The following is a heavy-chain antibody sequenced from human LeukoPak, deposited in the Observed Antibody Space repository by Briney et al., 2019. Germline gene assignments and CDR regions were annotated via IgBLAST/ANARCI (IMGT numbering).Heavy chain of an antibody. CDR1: GYTFTGYY. Sequence: VASVKVSCKASGYTFTGYYMHWVRQAPGQGLEWMGWINPNSGGTNYAQKFQGRVTMTRDTSISTAYMELNRLRSDDTAVYYCARVMNREGTNYWGQGTLVTVSS. CDR3: ARVMNREGTNY. D-gene: IGHD1/OR15-1a*01. J-gene: IGHJ4*02. CDR2: INPNSGGT. V-gene: IGHV1-2*02.